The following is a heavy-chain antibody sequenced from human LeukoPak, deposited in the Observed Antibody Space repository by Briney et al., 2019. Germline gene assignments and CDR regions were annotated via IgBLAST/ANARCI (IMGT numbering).Heavy chain of an antibody. D-gene: IGHD1-26*01. V-gene: IGHV6-1*01. Sequence: SQTLSLTCAISGASVSSNTAAWNWFRQSPSRGLEWLGRTYYRSKWYDDYELSLKSRISINADTSKNQFSLQLSSVTAADTAVYYCARHVESSSENFFDPWGQGTLVTVSS. CDR3: ARHVESSSENFFDP. J-gene: IGHJ5*02. CDR2: TYYRSKWYD. CDR1: GASVSSNTAA.